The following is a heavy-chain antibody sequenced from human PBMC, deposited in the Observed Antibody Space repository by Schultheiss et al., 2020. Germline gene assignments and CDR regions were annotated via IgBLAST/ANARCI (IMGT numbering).Heavy chain of an antibody. Sequence: GGSLRLSCAASGFTFSSYVLHWVRRAPGKGLEWVSYISGSSSYSNYADSVKGRFTISRDNAKNSLYLQMDSLGAEDTAVYYCARSRLGGSGEKDYWGQGTLVTVSS. CDR1: GFTFSSYV. CDR3: ARSRLGGSGEKDY. CDR2: ISGSSSYS. J-gene: IGHJ4*02. V-gene: IGHV3-21*05. D-gene: IGHD3-10*01.